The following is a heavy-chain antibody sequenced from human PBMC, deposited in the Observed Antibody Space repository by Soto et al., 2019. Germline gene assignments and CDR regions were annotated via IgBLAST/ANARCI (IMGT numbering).Heavy chain of an antibody. D-gene: IGHD4-17*01. V-gene: IGHV3-23*01. CDR2: ISGSDSST. CDR3: AKYLKQSHTTGRWFDP. CDR1: GLTFSSYA. Sequence: GGSLRLSCAASGLTFSSYAMTWVRQAPGKGLGWVSVISGSDSSTYYADSVKGRFTISRDNSKNTLYLQMNSLRAEDTAVYYCAKYLKQSHTTGRWFDPWGQGTLVTVSS. J-gene: IGHJ5*02.